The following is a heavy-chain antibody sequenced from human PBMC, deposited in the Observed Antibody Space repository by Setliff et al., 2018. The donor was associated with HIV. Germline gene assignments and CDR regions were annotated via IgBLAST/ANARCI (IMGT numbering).Heavy chain of an antibody. D-gene: IGHD5-12*01. CDR2: IFHSGRI. J-gene: IGHJ4*02. CDR1: GGSISSGGYS. CDR3: ARVGLRFKYTFDY. V-gene: IGHV4-30-2*01. Sequence: SETLSLTCAVSGGSISSGGYSWTWIRQPPGKGLEWIAYIFHSGRIYYNPTLKSRAAIVLDTSKNQFSLWLTSVTAADTAVYYCARVGLRFKYTFDYWGQGMLVTVSS.